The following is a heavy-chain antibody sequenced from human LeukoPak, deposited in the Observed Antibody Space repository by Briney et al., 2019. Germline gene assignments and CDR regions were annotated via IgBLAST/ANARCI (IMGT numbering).Heavy chain of an antibody. V-gene: IGHV3-74*01. CDR3: SPIFYAPDY. D-gene: IGHD5/OR15-5a*01. Sequence: GGSLRLSCAASGFAFSSSWLQWVRPAPGRGLVWVSRINEDGTGTSYADSVKGRFTISIDKARDTLYLQMNSLRVEDTAVYYCSPIFYAPDYWGQGTQVTVSS. J-gene: IGHJ4*02. CDR2: INEDGTGT. CDR1: GFAFSSSW.